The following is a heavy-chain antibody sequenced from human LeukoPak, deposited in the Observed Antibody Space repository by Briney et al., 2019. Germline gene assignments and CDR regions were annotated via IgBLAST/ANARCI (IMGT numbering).Heavy chain of an antibody. CDR3: ARAHSSGWYQGFDY. Sequence: PGGSLRLSCAASGFTFSSYSMNWVRQAPGKGLEWVAAISTTSGNIYYADSVRGRFTISRDNAKNSLYLQMNSLRSDDTAVYYCARAHSSGWYQGFDYWGQGTLVTVSS. CDR1: GFTFSSYS. D-gene: IGHD6-19*01. CDR2: ISTTSGNI. J-gene: IGHJ4*02. V-gene: IGHV3-21*04.